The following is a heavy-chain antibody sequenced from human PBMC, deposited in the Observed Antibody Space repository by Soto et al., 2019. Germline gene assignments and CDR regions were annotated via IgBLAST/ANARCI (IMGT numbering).Heavy chain of an antibody. Sequence: EVQLVESGGDLVQPGGSLRLSCAASGFAFGNYWMSWVRQAPGKGLEWLATIKRDASEKKYVDSVKGRFTMSRDNAKNSLYLQMDSLRAEDTAVYYCARASCYGSGSSVNHDLDYWGHGTLVTVSS. D-gene: IGHD3-10*01. V-gene: IGHV3-7*01. CDR3: ARASCYGSGSSVNHDLDY. CDR1: GFAFGNYW. J-gene: IGHJ4*01. CDR2: IKRDASEK.